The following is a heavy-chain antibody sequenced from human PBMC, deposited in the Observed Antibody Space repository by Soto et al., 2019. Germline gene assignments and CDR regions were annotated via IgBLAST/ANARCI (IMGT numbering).Heavy chain of an antibody. V-gene: IGHV3-23*01. CDR2: ISGSGGNT. CDR3: AKVWGSIAARRNYYYYGMDV. Sequence: EVQLLESGGGLVQPGGSLRLSCAASGFTFSSYAMSWVRQAPGKGLEWVSLISGSGGNTYYADSVKGRFTISRDNSRNTLYLQMNRLRAEDTAVYYCAKVWGSIAARRNYYYYGMDVWGQGTTVTVS. D-gene: IGHD6-6*01. J-gene: IGHJ6*02. CDR1: GFTFSSYA.